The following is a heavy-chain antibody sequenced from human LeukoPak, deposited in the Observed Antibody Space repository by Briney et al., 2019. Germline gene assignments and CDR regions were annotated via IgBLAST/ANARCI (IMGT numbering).Heavy chain of an antibody. V-gene: IGHV3-11*03. J-gene: IGHJ3*02. CDR2: ISGSSSYT. CDR3: ARALRNGSGSYYNAFDT. D-gene: IGHD3-10*01. Sequence: GGSLRLSCSASGFTFSSYAMHWIRQAPGKGLEWVSYISGSSSYTNYADSVKGRFTISRDNAKNSLYLQMNSLRAEDTAVYYCARALRNGSGSYYNAFDTWGQGTMVTVSS. CDR1: GFTFSSYA.